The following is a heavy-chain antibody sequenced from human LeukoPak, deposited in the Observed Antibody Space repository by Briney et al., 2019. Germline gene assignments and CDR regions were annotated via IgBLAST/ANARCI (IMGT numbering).Heavy chain of an antibody. CDR3: ARVSVGATDQLDY. Sequence: ASVKVSCKASGGTFSSYAISLVRQAPGQGLEWMGGIIPIFGTANYAQKFQGRVTITTDESTSTAYMELSSLRSEDTAVYYCARVSVGATDQLDYWGQGTLVTVSS. CDR1: GGTFSSYA. D-gene: IGHD1-26*01. CDR2: IIPIFGTA. J-gene: IGHJ4*02. V-gene: IGHV1-69*05.